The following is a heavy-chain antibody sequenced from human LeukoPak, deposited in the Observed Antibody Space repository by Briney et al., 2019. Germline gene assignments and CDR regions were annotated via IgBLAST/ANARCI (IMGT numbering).Heavy chain of an antibody. D-gene: IGHD3-10*01. J-gene: IGHJ3*02. Sequence: ASVKVSCKASGYTFTSYYMHWVRQAPGQGLEWMGIINPSGGSASYAQKFQGRVTMTRDTSTSTVYMELSSLRSEDTAVYYRASEEFGELLRAFDIWGQGTMVTVSS. CDR3: ASEEFGELLRAFDI. CDR1: GYTFTSYY. V-gene: IGHV1-46*01. CDR2: INPSGGSA.